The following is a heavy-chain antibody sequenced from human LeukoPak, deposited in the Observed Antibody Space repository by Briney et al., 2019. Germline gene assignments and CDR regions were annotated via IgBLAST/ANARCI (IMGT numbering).Heavy chain of an antibody. CDR2: ISSGGST. D-gene: IGHD3-10*01. J-gene: IGHJ6*02. CDR1: GASITRYF. V-gene: IGHV4-59*08. CDR3: ARHFYGSGSYRAYGMDV. Sequence: SETLSLTCTVSGASITRYFWNWIRQPPGKELEWIGYISSGGSTNYNPSLKSRVTISIDTSKNQFSLKLSSVTAADTAVYYCARHFYGSGSYRAYGMDVWGQGTTVTVSS.